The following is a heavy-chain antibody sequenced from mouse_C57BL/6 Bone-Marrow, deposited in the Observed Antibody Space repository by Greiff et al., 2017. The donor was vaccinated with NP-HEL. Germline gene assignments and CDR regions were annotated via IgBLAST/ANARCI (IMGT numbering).Heavy chain of an antibody. D-gene: IGHD1-1*01. CDR1: GYTFTSYG. Sequence: VKLQESGAELARPGASVKLSCKASGYTFTSYGISWVKQRTGQGLEWIGEIYPRSGNTYYNEKFKGKATLTADKSSSTAYMELRSLTSEDSAVYFCARITTVVATEDFYAMDYWGQGTSVTVSS. CDR3: ARITTVVATEDFYAMDY. CDR2: IYPRSGNT. J-gene: IGHJ4*01. V-gene: IGHV1-81*01.